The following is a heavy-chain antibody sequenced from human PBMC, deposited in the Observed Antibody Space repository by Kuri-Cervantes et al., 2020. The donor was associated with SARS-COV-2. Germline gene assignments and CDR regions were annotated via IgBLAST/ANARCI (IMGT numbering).Heavy chain of an antibody. V-gene: IGHV3-48*01. CDR3: AIDQGVLPHDAFDI. CDR1: GFTFGRYS. D-gene: IGHD3-16*01. CDR2: ISSSSSTI. J-gene: IGHJ3*02. Sequence: GGSLRLACAASGFTFGRYSMNWVRQAPGKGLDWVSYISSSSSTIYYADSVEGRFTISRDKAKNSLYLQMYSLRAEDTALYYCAIDQGVLPHDAFDIWGQGTMVPVSS.